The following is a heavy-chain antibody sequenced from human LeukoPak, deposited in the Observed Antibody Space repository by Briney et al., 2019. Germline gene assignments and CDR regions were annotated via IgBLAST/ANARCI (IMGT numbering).Heavy chain of an antibody. D-gene: IGHD5-12*01. V-gene: IGHV4-61*01. Sequence: PSETLSLTCSVSDGSVSSGSYYLNWIRQSPGKGLEWIGQIYDSGNTNYNPSLKSRVTMSVDTSKNQVSLKLSSVTAADTAVYYCARGRGWLPPGWGQGTLVTVSS. CDR1: DGSVSSGSYY. CDR3: ARGRGWLPPG. CDR2: IYDSGNT. J-gene: IGHJ4*02.